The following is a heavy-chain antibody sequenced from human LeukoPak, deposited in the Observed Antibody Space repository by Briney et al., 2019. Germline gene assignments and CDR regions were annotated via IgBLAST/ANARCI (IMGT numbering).Heavy chain of an antibody. J-gene: IGHJ4*02. D-gene: IGHD1-26*01. CDR2: ISGSGGST. Sequence: GGSLRLSCAASGFTFSSYAMSWVRQAPGKGLEWVSAISGSGGSTYYADSVKGRFTISRDNSKSTLYLQMNSLRAEDTAVYYCAKGQWDSAGGGADYWGQGTLVTVSS. V-gene: IGHV3-23*01. CDR1: GFTFSSYA. CDR3: AKGQWDSAGGGADY.